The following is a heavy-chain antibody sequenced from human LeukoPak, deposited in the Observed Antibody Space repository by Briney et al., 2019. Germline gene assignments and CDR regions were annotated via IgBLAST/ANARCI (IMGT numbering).Heavy chain of an antibody. CDR1: GGTFSICA. CDR3: ARGLRWPLFDY. V-gene: IGHV1-69*05. Sequence: SVKVSCKASGGTFSICAISWVRQAPGQGLEWMGGIIPIFGTANYAQKFQGRVTITTDESTSTAYMELSSLRSEDTAVYYCARGLRWPLFDYWGQGTLVTVSS. D-gene: IGHD4-23*01. J-gene: IGHJ4*02. CDR2: IIPIFGTA.